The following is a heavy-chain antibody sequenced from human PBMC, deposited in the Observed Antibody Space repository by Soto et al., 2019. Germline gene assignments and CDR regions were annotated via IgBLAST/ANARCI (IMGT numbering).Heavy chain of an antibody. V-gene: IGHV4-31*03. CDR3: VRDVTFDGTGFSDF. J-gene: IGHJ4*02. D-gene: IGHD3-22*01. Sequence: PSETLSLTCPVSGDSMTGANYYWIWIRQFPGKGLEWIGKIYSSGSTFYNPSLDSRVIISLDTSKSQFSLSLTSVTAADTAVYYCVRDVTFDGTGFSDFWGPGTLVTVSS. CDR1: GDSMTGANYY. CDR2: IYSSGST.